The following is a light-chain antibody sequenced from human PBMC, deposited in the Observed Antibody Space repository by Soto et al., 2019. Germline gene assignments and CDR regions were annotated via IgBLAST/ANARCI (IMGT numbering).Light chain of an antibody. CDR2: EGS. Sequence: QSALTQPASVSGSPGQSITISCTGTSSDVGSYNLVSWYQQHPGKAPKLMIYEGSKRPSGVSNRFSGFKSGNTATLTISGLQAEDEADSYCCSYAGSSTYVFGTGTKLTVL. J-gene: IGLJ1*01. CDR1: SSDVGSYNL. V-gene: IGLV2-23*01. CDR3: CSYAGSSTYV.